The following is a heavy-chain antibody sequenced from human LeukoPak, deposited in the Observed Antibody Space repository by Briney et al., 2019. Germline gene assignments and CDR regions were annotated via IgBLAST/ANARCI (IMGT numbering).Heavy chain of an antibody. J-gene: IGHJ5*02. CDR1: GYTFTSYD. D-gene: IGHD1-20*01. CDR2: FDPEDGET. Sequence: GASVTVSCKASGYTFTSYDIYWVRQATGKGLEWMGGFDPEDGETIYAQKFQGRVTMTEDTSTDTAYMELSSLRSEDTAVYYCATVVMGYNWNNWFDPWGQGTLVTVSS. V-gene: IGHV1-24*01. CDR3: ATVVMGYNWNNWFDP.